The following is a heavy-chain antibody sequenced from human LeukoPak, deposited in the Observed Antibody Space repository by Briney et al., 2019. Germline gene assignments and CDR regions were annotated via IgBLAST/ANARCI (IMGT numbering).Heavy chain of an antibody. V-gene: IGHV3-30*02. CDR1: GFTFSSYG. D-gene: IGHD3-22*01. Sequence: GGSLRLSCAASGFTFSSYGMHWVRQAPGKGLEWVAFIRYDGGNKYYADSVKGRFTISRDNSKNTLYLQMNSLRAEDTAVYYCANTYKSSGHDYWGQGTLVTVSS. CDR2: IRYDGGNK. CDR3: ANTYKSSGHDY. J-gene: IGHJ4*02.